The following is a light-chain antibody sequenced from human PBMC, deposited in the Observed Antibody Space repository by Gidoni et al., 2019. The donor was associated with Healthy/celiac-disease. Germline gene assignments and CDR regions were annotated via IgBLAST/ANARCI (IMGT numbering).Light chain of an antibody. J-gene: IGKJ4*01. Sequence: IVLTQSPATLSLSPGESATLSCRASQSVSSYLAWYQQKPGQAPSLLIYDAPNRATGIPARFSGSGSGTDFTLTISSLEPEDFAVYYCQQRSNWPPNTFGGGTKVEIK. CDR3: QQRSNWPPNT. CDR2: DAP. CDR1: QSVSSY. V-gene: IGKV3-11*01.